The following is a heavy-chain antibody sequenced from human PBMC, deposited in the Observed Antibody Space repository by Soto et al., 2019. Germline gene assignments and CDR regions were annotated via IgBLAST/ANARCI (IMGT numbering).Heavy chain of an antibody. CDR2: ISSSRTYI. Sequence: KPGGSLRLSCAASGFTFSSYIMNWVRQAPGKGLEWVSSISSSRTYIYYADSVKGRFTISRDNAKNSLYMQMNSLRAEDTAVYYCARALGSIPHYAFDIWGQGTMLTVSS. J-gene: IGHJ3*02. CDR1: GFTFSSYI. CDR3: ARALGSIPHYAFDI. D-gene: IGHD2-21*01. V-gene: IGHV3-21*01.